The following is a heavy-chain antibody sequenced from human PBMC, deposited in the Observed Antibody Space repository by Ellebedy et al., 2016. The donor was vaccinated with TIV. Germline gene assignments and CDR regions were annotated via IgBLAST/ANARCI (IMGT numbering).Heavy chain of an antibody. Sequence: GGSLRLSXAASGFTFSSYAMGWVRQAPGKGLEWVSSIGGSGGDTHYADSVKGRFSISRDNSKNTLSLQMNILRADDTAVYYCAREDYYDSYGYFVYWGQGTLVTVSS. V-gene: IGHV3-23*01. CDR2: IGGSGGDT. CDR1: GFTFSSYA. D-gene: IGHD3-22*01. CDR3: AREDYYDSYGYFVY. J-gene: IGHJ4*02.